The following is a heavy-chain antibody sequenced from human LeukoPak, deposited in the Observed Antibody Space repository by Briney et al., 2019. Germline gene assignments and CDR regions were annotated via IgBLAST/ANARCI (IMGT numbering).Heavy chain of an antibody. CDR3: AKDSVLLWFGELFI. D-gene: IGHD3-10*01. CDR1: GFTFSSYA. CDR2: ISGSGGST. Sequence: PGGSLRLSCAASGFTFSSYAMSWVRQAPGKGLEWVSAISGSGGSTYYADSVKGRFTISRDNSKNTLYLQMNGLRAEDTAVYYCAKDSVLLWFGELFIWGQGTLVTVSS. V-gene: IGHV3-23*01. J-gene: IGHJ4*02.